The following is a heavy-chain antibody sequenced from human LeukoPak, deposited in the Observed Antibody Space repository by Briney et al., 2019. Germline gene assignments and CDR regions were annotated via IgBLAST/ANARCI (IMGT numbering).Heavy chain of an antibody. D-gene: IGHD1-7*01. CDR2: IYSSGST. Sequence: SETLSLTCIVSGGSMRGYYWNWIRQSAGKGLEWIGHIYSSGSTNYNPSLKSRVTISVDTSKNQFSLKLSSVTAADTAVYYCARWGTGTTNAFDIWGQGTMVTVSS. J-gene: IGHJ3*02. V-gene: IGHV4-4*07. CDR3: ARWGTGTTNAFDI. CDR1: GGSMRGYY.